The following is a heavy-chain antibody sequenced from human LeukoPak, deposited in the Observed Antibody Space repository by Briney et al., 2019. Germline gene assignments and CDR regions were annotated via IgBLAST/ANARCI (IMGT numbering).Heavy chain of an antibody. CDR1: GYTFTSYG. D-gene: IGHD6-6*01. CDR3: ARAKTEYSSSSHFDY. J-gene: IGHJ4*02. V-gene: IGHV1-18*04. CDR2: ISAYNGNT. Sequence: VSVKVSCKASGYTFTSYGISWVRQAPGQGLEWMGWISAYNGNTNYAQKLQGRVTMTTDTSTSTAYMELRSLRSEDTAVYYCARAKTEYSSSSHFDYWGQGTLVTVSS.